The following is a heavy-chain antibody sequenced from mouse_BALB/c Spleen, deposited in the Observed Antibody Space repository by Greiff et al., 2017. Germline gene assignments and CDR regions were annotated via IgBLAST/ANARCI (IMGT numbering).Heavy chain of an antibody. CDR2: IWAGGST. CDR1: GFSLTSYG. Sequence: QVQLKESGPGLVAPSQSLSITCTVSGFSLTSYGVHWVRQPPGKGLEWLGVIWAGGSTNYNSALMSRLSISKDNSKSQVFLKMNSLQTDDTAMYYCARERELSTTGFAYWGQGTLVTVSA. J-gene: IGHJ3*01. D-gene: IGHD2-12*01. CDR3: ARERELSTTGFAY. V-gene: IGHV2-9*02.